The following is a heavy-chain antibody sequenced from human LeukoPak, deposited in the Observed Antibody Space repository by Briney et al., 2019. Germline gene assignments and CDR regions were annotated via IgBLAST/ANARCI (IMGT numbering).Heavy chain of an antibody. CDR3: ARVRVRYFDWLLATVNLSPFDY. J-gene: IGHJ4*02. CDR1: GGSISSSSYY. V-gene: IGHV4-39*01. CDR2: IYYSGST. Sequence: SETLSLTCTVSGGSISSSSYYWGWIRQPPGKGLEWIGTIYYSGSTYYNPSLKSRVTISVDTSKNQFSLKLSSVTAADTAVYYCARVRVRYFDWLLATVNLSPFDYWGQGTLVTVSS. D-gene: IGHD3-9*01.